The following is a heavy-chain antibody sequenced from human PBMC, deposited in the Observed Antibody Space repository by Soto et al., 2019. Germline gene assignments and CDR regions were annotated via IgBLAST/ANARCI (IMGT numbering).Heavy chain of an antibody. J-gene: IGHJ4*01. D-gene: IGHD3-10*01. Sequence: ASVKVSWKASGSIFISYYIHWVRQAPGQGLEWMGWINPFDGSRMFAQSFQGRVTMTRDTSTSTVYMEVSSLRSEDTAVYYCSRVDPGETSPFDHWG. CDR1: GSIFISYY. CDR2: INPFDGSR. V-gene: IGHV1-46*03. CDR3: SRVDPGETSPFDH.